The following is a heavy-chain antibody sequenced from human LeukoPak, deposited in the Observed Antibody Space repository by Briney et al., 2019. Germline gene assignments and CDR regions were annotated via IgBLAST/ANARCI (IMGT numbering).Heavy chain of an antibody. CDR1: GGTFSSYA. D-gene: IGHD3-10*02. CDR3: ARGMSGSHYDY. Sequence: GSSVKVSCKASGGTFSSYAISWVRQAPGQGLEWMGRIIPILGIANYAQKFQGRVTITADKSTSTAYMELSSMRSEDTAVYYCARGMSGSHYDYWGQGTLVTVSS. J-gene: IGHJ4*02. V-gene: IGHV1-69*04. CDR2: IIPILGIA.